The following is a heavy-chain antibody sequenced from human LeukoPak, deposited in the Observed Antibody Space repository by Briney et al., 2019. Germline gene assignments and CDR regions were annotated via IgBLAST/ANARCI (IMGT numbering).Heavy chain of an antibody. V-gene: IGHV1-69*04. CDR2: IIPILGIA. J-gene: IGHJ4*02. CDR1: GGTFSSYA. Sequence: GSSVKVSCKASGGTFSSYAISWVRQAPGQGLEWMGRIIPILGIANYAQKFQGRVTITADKSTSTAYMELSSLRSEDTAVYYCARGGYCSGGSCYPLDYWGQGTLVTVSS. D-gene: IGHD2-15*01. CDR3: ARGGYCSGGSCYPLDY.